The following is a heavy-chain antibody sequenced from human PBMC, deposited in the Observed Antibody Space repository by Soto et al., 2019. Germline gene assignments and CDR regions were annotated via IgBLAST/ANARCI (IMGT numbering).Heavy chain of an antibody. CDR1: GFTFSSYA. CDR3: ARDFTKEYSSSSSDY. J-gene: IGHJ4*02. D-gene: IGHD6-13*01. Sequence: PGGSLRLSCAASGFTFSSYAMHWVRQAPGKGLEWVAVISYDGSNKYYADSVKGRFTISRDNSKNTLYLQMNSLRAEDTAVYYCARDFTKEYSSSSSDYWGQGTLVTVSS. V-gene: IGHV3-30-3*01. CDR2: ISYDGSNK.